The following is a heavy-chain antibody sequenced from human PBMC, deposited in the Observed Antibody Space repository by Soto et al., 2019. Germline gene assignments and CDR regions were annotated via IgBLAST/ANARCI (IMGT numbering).Heavy chain of an antibody. CDR3: AKGYYDFWSGYRWFDP. J-gene: IGHJ5*02. CDR1: GFTFSSYA. Sequence: GGSLRLSCAASGFTFSSYAMSWVRQAPGKGLEWVSAISGSGGSTYYADSVKGRFTISRDNSKNTLYLQMNSLRAEDTAVYYCAKGYYDFWSGYRWFDPWGQGTLVTVSS. V-gene: IGHV3-23*01. D-gene: IGHD3-3*01. CDR2: ISGSGGST.